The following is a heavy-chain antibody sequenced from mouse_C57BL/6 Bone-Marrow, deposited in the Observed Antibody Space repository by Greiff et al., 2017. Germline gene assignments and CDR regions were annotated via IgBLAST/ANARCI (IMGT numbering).Heavy chain of an antibody. Sequence: EVQLQQSGPELVKPGASVKISCKASGYSFTGYYMNWVKQSPEKSLEWIGEINPSTGGTTYNQKFKAKATLTVDKSSSTAYMQLKSLTSADSADYYGARKEEGYYGDDDAMDDWGQGTSVTVSS. J-gene: IGHJ4*01. CDR1: GYSFTGYY. CDR2: INPSTGGT. D-gene: IGHD2-2*01. V-gene: IGHV1-42*01. CDR3: ARKEEGYYGDDDAMDD.